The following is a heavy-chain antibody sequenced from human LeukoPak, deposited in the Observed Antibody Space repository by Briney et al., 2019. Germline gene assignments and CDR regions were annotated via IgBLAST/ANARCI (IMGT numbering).Heavy chain of an antibody. CDR1: GYTFTTYG. CDR2: ISAYNGNT. J-gene: IGHJ4*02. CDR3: ARIAYCGGDCYTTYFDY. Sequence: ASVKVSCKASGYTFTTYGIAWVRRAPGQGLEWMGWISAYNGNTNSAQKLQGRVTMTTDTSTSTAYMELRNLRSDDTAVYHCARIAYCGGDCYTTYFDYWGQGTLVTVSS. D-gene: IGHD2-21*01. V-gene: IGHV1-18*01.